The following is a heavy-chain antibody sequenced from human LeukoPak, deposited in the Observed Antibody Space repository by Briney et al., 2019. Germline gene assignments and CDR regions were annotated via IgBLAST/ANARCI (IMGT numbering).Heavy chain of an antibody. Sequence: GGSLRLSCTASGFTFRDYWMHWIRQTPREGLVWVSRINGDETSRAYADSVEGRFTISRDNAKNTLYLQMNSLRAEDTAVYYCARDSSSTSLGTWGQGTLVTVSS. CDR2: INGDETSR. V-gene: IGHV3-74*01. CDR3: ARDSSSTSLGT. J-gene: IGHJ5*02. CDR1: GFTFRDYW. D-gene: IGHD2-2*01.